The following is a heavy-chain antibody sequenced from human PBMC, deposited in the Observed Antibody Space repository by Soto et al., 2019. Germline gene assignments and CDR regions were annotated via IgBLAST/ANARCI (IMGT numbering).Heavy chain of an antibody. Sequence: SETLSLTCTVSGGSISSYYWSWIRQPPGKGLEWIGYIYYSGSTNYNPSLKSRVTISVDTSKNQFSLKLSSVTAADTAVYYCAREGYSSSWSYYYYYMDVWGKGTTVTVSS. V-gene: IGHV4-59*01. CDR1: GGSISSYY. CDR2: IYYSGST. D-gene: IGHD6-13*01. J-gene: IGHJ6*03. CDR3: AREGYSSSWSYYYYYMDV.